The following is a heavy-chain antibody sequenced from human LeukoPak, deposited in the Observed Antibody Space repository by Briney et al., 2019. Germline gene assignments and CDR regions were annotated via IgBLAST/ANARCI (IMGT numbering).Heavy chain of an antibody. J-gene: IGHJ6*02. CDR3: ARGILSSGPVFYGMDV. CDR2: ISYDGSNK. D-gene: IGHD6-6*01. Sequence: GGSLRLSCAASGFTFGSYTMHWVRQAPGKGLEWVAIISYDGSNKYYADSVKGRFTISRDNSKNTLYLQMNSLRAEDTAAYYCARGILSSGPVFYGMDVWGQGTTVTVSS. CDR1: GFTFGSYT. V-gene: IGHV3-30*04.